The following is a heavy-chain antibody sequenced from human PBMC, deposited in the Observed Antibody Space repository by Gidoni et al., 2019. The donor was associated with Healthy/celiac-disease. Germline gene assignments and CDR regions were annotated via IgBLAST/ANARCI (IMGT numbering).Heavy chain of an antibody. Sequence: QVQLVESGGGVVQPGRSLRLSCAASGFTFSRYGMHCVRQAPGKGLEWVAVISYDGSNKYYADSVKGRFTISRDNSKNTLYLQMNSLRAEDTAVYYCAKDRFGYCSGGSCPPVMDYWGQGTLVTVSS. CDR3: AKDRFGYCSGGSCPPVMDY. CDR2: ISYDGSNK. J-gene: IGHJ4*02. D-gene: IGHD2-15*01. CDR1: GFTFSRYG. V-gene: IGHV3-30*18.